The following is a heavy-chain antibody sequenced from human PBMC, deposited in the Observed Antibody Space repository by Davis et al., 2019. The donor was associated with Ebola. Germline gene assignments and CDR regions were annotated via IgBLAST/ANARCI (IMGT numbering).Heavy chain of an antibody. Sequence: PGGSLRLSCAASGFTFSRYGMHWARQAPGKGLEWVTFIKSDGSEKVYVDSVEGRFTISRDNSKNTLYLQMNSLTPEDTAVYYCAKDDTPMDVWGPGTTVTVSS. CDR3: AKDDTPMDV. J-gene: IGHJ6*02. D-gene: IGHD2-15*01. V-gene: IGHV3-30*02. CDR2: IKSDGSEK. CDR1: GFTFSRYG.